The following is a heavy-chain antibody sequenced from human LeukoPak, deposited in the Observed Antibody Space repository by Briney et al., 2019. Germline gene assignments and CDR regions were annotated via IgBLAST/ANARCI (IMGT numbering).Heavy chain of an antibody. D-gene: IGHD5-24*01. J-gene: IGHJ5*02. V-gene: IGHV4-39*07. CDR2: INHSGST. Sequence: SETLSLTCTVSGGSISSGGYYWSWIRQPPGKGLEWIGEINHSGSTNYNPSLKSRVTISVDTSKNQFSLKLSSVTAADTAVYYCARPTNSWGQGTLVTVSS. CDR1: GGSISSGGYY. CDR3: ARPTNS.